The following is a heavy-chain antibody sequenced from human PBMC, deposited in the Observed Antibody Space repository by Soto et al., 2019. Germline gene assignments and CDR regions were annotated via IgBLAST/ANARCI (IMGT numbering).Heavy chain of an antibody. CDR3: ARMIVDIVATVGGFDI. Sequence: EVQLVESGGGLVQPGGSLRLSCAVSRFTVSSDYMSWVRQAPGKGLEWVSVIYGGGSTYYADSVKGRFTISRDNSKSTLYLQMNSLRAEDTAVYYCARMIVDIVATVGGFDIWGQGTLVTVSS. D-gene: IGHD5-12*01. CDR2: IYGGGST. V-gene: IGHV3-66*01. J-gene: IGHJ3*02. CDR1: RFTVSSDY.